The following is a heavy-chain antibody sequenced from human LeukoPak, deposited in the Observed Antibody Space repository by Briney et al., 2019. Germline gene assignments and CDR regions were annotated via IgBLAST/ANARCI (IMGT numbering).Heavy chain of an antibody. CDR3: AKDTIERAAGYYMDV. CDR1: GFTFSSYG. CDR2: IRYDGSNK. D-gene: IGHD6-13*01. Sequence: GGSLRLSCAASGFTFSSYGMHWVRQAPGKGLEWVAFIRYDGSNKYYADSVKGRFTTSRDNSKNTLYLQMNSLRAEDTAVYYCAKDTIERAAGYYMDVWGKGTTVTISS. J-gene: IGHJ6*03. V-gene: IGHV3-30*02.